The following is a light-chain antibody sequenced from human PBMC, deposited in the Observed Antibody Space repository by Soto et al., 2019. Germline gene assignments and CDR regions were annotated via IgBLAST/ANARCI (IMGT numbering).Light chain of an antibody. CDR3: QRYGSSGT. J-gene: IGKJ1*01. CDR1: QSVSSY. V-gene: IGKV3-20*01. Sequence: IVLTQSPANLTLSPGDRATLYCRASQSVSSYLAWYQQKPGQAPRLLIYGASSRATGIPDRFSGSGSGTDFTLTISRLEPEDFAVYYCQRYGSSGTFGQGTKVDIK. CDR2: GAS.